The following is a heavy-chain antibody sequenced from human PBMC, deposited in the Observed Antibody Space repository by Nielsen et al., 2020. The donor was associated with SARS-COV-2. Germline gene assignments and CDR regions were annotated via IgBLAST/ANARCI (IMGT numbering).Heavy chain of an antibody. CDR2: IWYNGSNK. D-gene: IGHD3-22*01. CDR1: GFTFSSYG. J-gene: IGHJ4*02. V-gene: IGHV3-33*01. Sequence: GGSLRLSCAASGFTFSSYGMHWVRQAPGKGLEWVAVIWYNGSNKYYADSVKGRFTISRDNSKNTLYLQMNSLRAEDTAVYYCARDGHSSGYYPNSDYWGQGTLVTVSS. CDR3: ARDGHSSGYYPNSDY.